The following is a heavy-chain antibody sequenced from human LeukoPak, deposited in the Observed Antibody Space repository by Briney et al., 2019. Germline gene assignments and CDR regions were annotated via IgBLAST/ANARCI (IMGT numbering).Heavy chain of an antibody. CDR3: ARLPASMVRGVSRGAFDI. D-gene: IGHD3-10*01. J-gene: IGHJ3*02. Sequence: ASVKVSCKASGYTFTSYAMHWVRQAPGQRLEWMGWINAGNGNTKYSQKFQGRVTITRDTSASTAYMELSSLRSEDTAVYYCARLPASMVRGVSRGAFDIWGQGTMDTVSS. V-gene: IGHV1-3*01. CDR2: INAGNGNT. CDR1: GYTFTSYA.